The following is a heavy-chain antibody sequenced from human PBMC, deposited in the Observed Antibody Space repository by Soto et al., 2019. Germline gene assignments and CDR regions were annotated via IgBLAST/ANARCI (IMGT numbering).Heavy chain of an antibody. J-gene: IGHJ6*03. CDR1: GFIFSDYA. CDR2: ISGSGGNT. CDR3: AKGGTTNNNYYYYMDV. Sequence: EVQLLESGGGLVQPGGSLRLSCAASGFIFSDYALTWVRQAPGKGLEWVSTISGSGGNTYSADSVKGRITVSRDNSKNTLYLQMSSLSAEDTAVYYCAKGGTTNNNYYYYMDVWGKGTAVTVSS. D-gene: IGHD2-15*01. V-gene: IGHV3-23*01.